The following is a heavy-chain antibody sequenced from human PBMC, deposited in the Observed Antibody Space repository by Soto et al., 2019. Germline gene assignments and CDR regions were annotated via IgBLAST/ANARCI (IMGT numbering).Heavy chain of an antibody. J-gene: IGHJ4*02. CDR3: ASNHRFVGFIYYFDY. D-gene: IGHD3-16*02. CDR1: GYNFSTFD. CDR2: INAGSGNT. V-gene: IGHV1-3*01. Sequence: ASVKVSCKASGYNFSTFDIYWVRQATGQRLEWMGWINAGSGNTKYAQEFQGRVTITRDTSASTAYMELSSLRSEDTAVYYCASNHRFVGFIYYFDYWGQGTLVTVSS.